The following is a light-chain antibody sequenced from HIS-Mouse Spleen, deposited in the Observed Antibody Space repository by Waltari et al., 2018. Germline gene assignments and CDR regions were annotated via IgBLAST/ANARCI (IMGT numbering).Light chain of an antibody. J-gene: IGLJ2*01. CDR3: AAWDDSLNGVV. Sequence: QSVLTQPPSASGTPGQRVTISCSGSSSNIGSNTVNWYQQPPGTAPKLLIYSNNQRPSGVPDRFSGSKSGTSAYLAISGLQSEDEADYYCAAWDDSLNGVVFGGGTKLTVL. CDR1: SSNIGSNT. V-gene: IGLV1-44*01. CDR2: SNN.